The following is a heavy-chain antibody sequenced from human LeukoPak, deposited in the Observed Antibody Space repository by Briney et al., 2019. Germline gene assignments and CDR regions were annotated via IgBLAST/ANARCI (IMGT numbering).Heavy chain of an antibody. Sequence: PGGSLRLSCAASGFTFSDHYMDWVRQAPGKGLEWVGRIRKKANSYTTEYAASVKGRFTISRDDSKNSLYLQMNSLKTEDTAVYYCARVVGEPFFDYWGQGPLVTVSS. D-gene: IGHD1-26*01. CDR2: IRKKANSYTT. CDR1: GFTFSDHY. J-gene: IGHJ4*02. V-gene: IGHV3-72*01. CDR3: ARVVGEPFFDY.